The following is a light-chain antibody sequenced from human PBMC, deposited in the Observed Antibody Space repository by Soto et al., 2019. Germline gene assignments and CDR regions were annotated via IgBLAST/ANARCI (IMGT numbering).Light chain of an antibody. CDR2: DAS. CDR1: QTIVTW. V-gene: IGKV1-5*01. J-gene: IGKJ2*01. CDR3: QQYNTYSYT. Sequence: DIQMTQSPSTLSASVGDRVTITCRASQTIVTWLAWYQQKSGKAPKLLIYDASSLESGVPSRFSGSGSETEFILTISSLQPGDFATYYCQQYNTYSYTFGQGTKVDIK.